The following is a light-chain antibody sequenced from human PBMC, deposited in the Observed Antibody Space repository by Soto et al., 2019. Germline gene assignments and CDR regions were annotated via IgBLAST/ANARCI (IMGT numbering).Light chain of an antibody. CDR2: DVS. CDR1: SSDVGGYNY. CDR3: SSYTSSSTLLYV. V-gene: IGLV2-14*01. J-gene: IGLJ1*01. Sequence: QSALTQPASVSGSPGQSITISCTGTSSDVGGYNYVSWYQQHPGKAPKLMIYDVSNRPSGVSNRFSGYKSGNTAALTISGLQAEDDADYYCSSYTSSSTLLYVFGTGTKVTVL.